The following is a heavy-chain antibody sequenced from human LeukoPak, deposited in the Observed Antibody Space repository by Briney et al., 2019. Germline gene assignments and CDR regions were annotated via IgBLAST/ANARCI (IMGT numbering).Heavy chain of an antibody. J-gene: IGHJ4*02. CDR2: INHSGST. CDR1: GGSFSGYY. D-gene: IGHD5-18*01. Sequence: SETLSLTCAVYGGSFSGYYWSWIRQPPGKGLEWIGEINHSGSTNYNPSLKSRVTISVDTSKNQFSLKLSSVTAADTAVYYCARDRERGHVDTAMVTPTFFDYWGQGTLVTVSS. V-gene: IGHV4-34*01. CDR3: ARDRERGHVDTAMVTPTFFDY.